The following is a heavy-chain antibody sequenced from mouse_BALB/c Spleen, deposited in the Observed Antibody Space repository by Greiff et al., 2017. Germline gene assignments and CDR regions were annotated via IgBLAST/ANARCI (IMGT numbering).Heavy chain of an antibody. CDR3: ARGYLRYAMDY. V-gene: IGHV1S81*02. Sequence: QVQLKQPGAELVKPGASVKLSCKASGYTFTSYWMHWVKQRPGQGLEWIGEINPSNGRTNYNEKFKSKATLTVDKSSSTAYMQLSSLTSEDSAVYYCARGYLRYAMDYWGQGTSVTVSS. J-gene: IGHJ4*01. CDR2: INPSNGRT. D-gene: IGHD1-1*01. CDR1: GYTFTSYW.